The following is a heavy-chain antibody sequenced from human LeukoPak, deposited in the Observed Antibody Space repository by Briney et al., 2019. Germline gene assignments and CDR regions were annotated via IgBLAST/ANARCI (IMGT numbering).Heavy chain of an antibody. CDR3: ARGSGFVVGRYCSSTSCYKGEFDY. J-gene: IGHJ4*02. CDR2: INHSGST. Sequence: SETLSLTCAVYGGSFSGYYWSWIRQPPGKGLEWIGEINHSGSTNYNPSLKSRVTISVDTSKNQFSLKLSSATAADTAVYYCARGSGFVVGRYCSSTSCYKGEFDYWGQGTLVTVSS. CDR1: GGSFSGYY. V-gene: IGHV4-34*01. D-gene: IGHD2-2*02.